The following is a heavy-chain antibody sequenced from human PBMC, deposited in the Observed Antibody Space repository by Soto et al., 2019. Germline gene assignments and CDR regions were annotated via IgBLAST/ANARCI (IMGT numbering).Heavy chain of an antibody. J-gene: IGHJ5*02. Sequence: QVQLVESGGGVVQPGRSLRLSCAASGFTFSSYGMHWVRQAPGKGLEWVAVIWYDGSNKYYADSVKGRFTISRDNSKNTLYLQMNSLRAEDTAVYYCARGSYSSSSGWFDPWGQGTLVTVSS. CDR2: IWYDGSNK. CDR3: ARGSYSSSSGWFDP. V-gene: IGHV3-33*01. CDR1: GFTFSSYG. D-gene: IGHD6-6*01.